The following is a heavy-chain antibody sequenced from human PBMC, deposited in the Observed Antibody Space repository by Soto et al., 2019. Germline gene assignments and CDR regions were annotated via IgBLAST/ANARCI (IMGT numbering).Heavy chain of an antibody. CDR2: ISYDGSNK. D-gene: IGHD3-22*01. CDR1: VFPFSSYC. CDR3: AIPGYYYDSSGYYGMDV. Sequence: GVSLRLSFSASVFPFSSYCMHWVRPAPGKGLEWVAVISYDGSNKYYADSVKGRFTISRDNSKNTLYLQMNSLRAEDTAVYYCAIPGYYYDSSGYYGMDVWGQGTTVSVS. V-gene: IGHV3-30*03. J-gene: IGHJ6*02.